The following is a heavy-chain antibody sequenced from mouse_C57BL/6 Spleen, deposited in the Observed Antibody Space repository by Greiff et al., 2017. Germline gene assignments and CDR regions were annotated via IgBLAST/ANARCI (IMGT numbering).Heavy chain of an antibody. Sequence: VQLQPSVAELVRPGASLKLSCTASGFNIKNTYMYWVKQSPEQGLEWIGRIVPANGNTKYAPKFQGKSTITADTSSNTAYLQISSLTSEDTSIYYCAREGLRRVYYAMECWGKGTSVSVCS. D-gene: IGHD2-4*01. CDR3: AREGLRRVYYAMEC. CDR2: IVPANGNT. CDR1: GFNIKNTY. J-gene: IGHJ4*01. V-gene: IGHV14-3*01.